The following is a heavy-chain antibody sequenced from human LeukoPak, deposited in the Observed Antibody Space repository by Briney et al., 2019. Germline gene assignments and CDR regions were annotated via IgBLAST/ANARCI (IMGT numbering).Heavy chain of an antibody. J-gene: IGHJ4*02. D-gene: IGHD3-16*01. V-gene: IGHV1-18*01. CDR3: ARAGGAWDYGDY. CDR1: GYTFTSYG. Sequence: ASVKVSCKASGYTFTSYGISWVRQDPGQGLEWVGWISAYNGNTNYAQELQGRVTMTTDTSTSTAYMELRSLRSDDTAVYYCARAGGAWDYGDYWGQGTLVTVSS. CDR2: ISAYNGNT.